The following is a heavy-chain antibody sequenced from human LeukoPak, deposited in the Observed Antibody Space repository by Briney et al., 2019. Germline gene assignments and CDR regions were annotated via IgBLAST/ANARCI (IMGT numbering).Heavy chain of an antibody. J-gene: IGHJ4*02. V-gene: IGHV4-61*02. CDR2: IYSSGST. Sequence: PSQTLSLTCAVSGDSISSATHYWSWIRQPAGKGLEWIGRIYSSGSTNYNPSLKSRVSISVDTSKNQCSLKLSSVTAADTAVYYCARFLNWVFDNWGQGTPVTVSS. CDR1: GDSISSATHY. D-gene: IGHD7-27*01. CDR3: ARFLNWVFDN.